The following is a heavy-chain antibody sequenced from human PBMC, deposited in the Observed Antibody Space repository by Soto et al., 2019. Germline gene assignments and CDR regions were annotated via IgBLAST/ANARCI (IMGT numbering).Heavy chain of an antibody. Sequence: QITLNESGPTVVRPTEALTLTCRFSGFSLTTSGVGVCWIRQSPGKAPEWLALIYWDDDKRYSASLKSRFTITKATSKTPVVLTVSDLDPTDTATYYCAHRVLRTVFGLVTTTAIYFDFWGQGTPVAVSS. CDR1: GFSLTTSGVG. D-gene: IGHD3-3*01. CDR2: IYWDDDK. V-gene: IGHV2-5*02. J-gene: IGHJ4*02. CDR3: AHRVLRTVFGLVTTTAIYFDF.